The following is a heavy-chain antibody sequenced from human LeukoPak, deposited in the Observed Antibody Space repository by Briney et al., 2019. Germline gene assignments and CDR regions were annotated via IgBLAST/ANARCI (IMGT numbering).Heavy chain of an antibody. D-gene: IGHD3-22*01. Sequence: GRSLRLSCAASGFTFSSYGMHWVRQAPGKGLEWVSYISSSGSTIYYADSVKGRFTISRDNAKNSLYLQMNSLRAEDTAVYYCARGVYDSSGYYPDYWGQGTLVTVSS. V-gene: IGHV3-48*04. J-gene: IGHJ4*02. CDR2: ISSSGSTI. CDR1: GFTFSSYG. CDR3: ARGVYDSSGYYPDY.